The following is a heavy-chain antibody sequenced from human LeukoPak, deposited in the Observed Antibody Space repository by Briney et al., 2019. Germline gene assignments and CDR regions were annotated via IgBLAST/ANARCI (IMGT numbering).Heavy chain of an antibody. J-gene: IGHJ4*02. D-gene: IGHD4-11*01. V-gene: IGHV4-39*07. Sequence: SETLSLTCTVSGGSISSSSYYWGWIRQPPGKGLEWIGSIYYSGSTYYNPSLKSRVTMSLDTSKNQFSLKLSSVSAADTAVYYCARDDYSNPVFDYWGQGTLVTVSS. CDR1: GGSISSSSYY. CDR3: ARDDYSNPVFDY. CDR2: IYYSGST.